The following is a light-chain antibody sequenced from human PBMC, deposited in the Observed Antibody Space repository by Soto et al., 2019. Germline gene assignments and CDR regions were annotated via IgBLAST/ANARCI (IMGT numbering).Light chain of an antibody. Sequence: EIVMTQSPATLSVSPGERATLSCRASQSVSINLAWYQQKPGQAPRLLMYQTSSRASGVPDRFSGSGSGTDFTLTISGLEPEDSAVYYCQHYGGSPAYTFGQGTKLEI. V-gene: IGKV3-20*01. CDR1: QSVSIN. J-gene: IGKJ2*01. CDR3: QHYGGSPAYT. CDR2: QTS.